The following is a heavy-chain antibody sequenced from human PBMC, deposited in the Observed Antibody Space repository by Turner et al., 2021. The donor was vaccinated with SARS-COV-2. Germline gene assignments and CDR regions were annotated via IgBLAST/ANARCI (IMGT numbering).Heavy chain of an antibody. D-gene: IGHD6-19*01. Sequence: QVQLQESGPGLVKPSETLSLTCTVSGDSISSYYWGWIRQPPGKGLEWIGYIYYSGSTNYNPSLKSRVTISVDTSKNQFSLKLSSVTAADTAVYYCARQSSGWYLPYFDYWGQGTLVTVSS. CDR2: IYYSGST. CDR3: ARQSSGWYLPYFDY. CDR1: GDSISSYY. J-gene: IGHJ4*02. V-gene: IGHV4-59*08.